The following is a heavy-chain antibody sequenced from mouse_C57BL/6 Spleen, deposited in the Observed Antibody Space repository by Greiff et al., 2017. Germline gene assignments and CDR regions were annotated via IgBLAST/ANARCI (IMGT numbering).Heavy chain of an antibody. V-gene: IGHV2-9-1*01. J-gene: IGHJ4*01. CDR3: ARNCDYGSRYRDYYAMDY. CDR2: IWTGGGT. Sequence: QVQLKESGPGLVAPSQSLSITCTVSGFSLTSYAISWVRQPPGKGLEWLGVIWTGGGTNYNSALKSRLSISKDNSKSQVFLKMNSLQTDDTARYYCARNCDYGSRYRDYYAMDYWGQGTSVTVSS. D-gene: IGHD1-1*01. CDR1: GFSLTSYA.